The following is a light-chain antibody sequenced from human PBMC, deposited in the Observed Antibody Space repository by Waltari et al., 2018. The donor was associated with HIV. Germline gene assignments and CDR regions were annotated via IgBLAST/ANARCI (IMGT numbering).Light chain of an antibody. CDR3: QQYHTYPYT. Sequence: IRMTQSPTLILASKGDRGNITGRACQGISNSLAWYQQKPGKAPKILISAASTLESWVPSRFSGSGSGTDFTLTISCLKSEDFATYYCQQYHTYPYTFGQGTKLEIK. V-gene: IGKV1-8*01. CDR1: QGISNS. CDR2: AAS. J-gene: IGKJ2*01.